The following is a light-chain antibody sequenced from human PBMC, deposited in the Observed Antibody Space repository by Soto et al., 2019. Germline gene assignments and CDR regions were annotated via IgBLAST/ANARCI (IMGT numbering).Light chain of an antibody. CDR2: EVT. J-gene: IGLJ2*01. Sequence: QSVLTQPASMSGSAGQSLTISCTGTDLDIGAYDFVSWYQHHAGKAPRLIIYEVTHRPSGIPSRFSASKSGNTASLTISGPQAEDEAHYYCSSYRAFATLVFGGGTQLTVL. CDR1: DLDIGAYDF. CDR3: SSYRAFATLV. V-gene: IGLV2-14*01.